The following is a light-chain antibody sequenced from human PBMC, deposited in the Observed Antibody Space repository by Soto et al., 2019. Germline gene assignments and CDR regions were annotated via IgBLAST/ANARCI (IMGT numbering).Light chain of an antibody. CDR2: EAS. J-gene: IGKJ4*01. V-gene: IGKV3-11*01. CDR1: QSVGIA. Sequence: EIVLSQSPATLSLSPGERATLSCRASQSVGIALAWFQQKPGQAPRLLIYEASKRAAGIPARFSGSGSGTDFTLTISSLESGDFAVYYCQHRFEWQLTFGGGARVEMK. CDR3: QHRFEWQLT.